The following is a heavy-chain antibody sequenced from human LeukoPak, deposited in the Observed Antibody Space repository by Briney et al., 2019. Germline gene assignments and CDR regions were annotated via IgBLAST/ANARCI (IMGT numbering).Heavy chain of an antibody. CDR2: VDPNSGGT. D-gene: IGHD6-13*01. V-gene: IGHV1-2*03. CDR1: GYTFTGYF. J-gene: IGHJ4*02. CDR3: ARDLGSSWYLRHFDY. Sequence: LAASVKVSCKASGYTFTGYFMHWVRQAPGQGLEWMGWVDPNSGGTNYAQKLQGRVTMTTDTSTSTAYMELRSLRSDDTAVYYCARDLGSSWYLRHFDYWGQGTLVTVSS.